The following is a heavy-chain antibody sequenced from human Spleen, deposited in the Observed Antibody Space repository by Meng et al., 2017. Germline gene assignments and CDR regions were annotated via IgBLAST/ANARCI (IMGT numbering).Heavy chain of an antibody. J-gene: IGHJ4*02. CDR1: GFTFSSYA. CDR2: ISGSGVST. D-gene: IGHD5-24*01. Sequence: GESLKISCAASGFTFSSYAMSWVRQAPGKGLEWVSGISGSGVSTYYADSVKGRFTISRDNSKNTLYLQMNSLRAEDTAVYYCARGANMAPLDFWGQGTLVT. V-gene: IGHV3-23*01. CDR3: ARGANMAPLDF.